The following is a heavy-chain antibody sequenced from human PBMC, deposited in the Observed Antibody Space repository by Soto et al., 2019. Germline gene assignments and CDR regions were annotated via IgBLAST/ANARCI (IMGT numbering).Heavy chain of an antibody. Sequence: ASVKVSCKASGYTFTGYYMHWVRQAPGQGLEWMGWINPNSGGTNYAQKFQGWVTMTRDTSISTAYMELSRLRSDDTAVYYCARGKNWGFLSMDVWGTGTTVTVSS. CDR3: ARGKNWGFLSMDV. CDR1: GYTFTGYY. V-gene: IGHV1-2*04. D-gene: IGHD7-27*01. J-gene: IGHJ6*03. CDR2: INPNSGGT.